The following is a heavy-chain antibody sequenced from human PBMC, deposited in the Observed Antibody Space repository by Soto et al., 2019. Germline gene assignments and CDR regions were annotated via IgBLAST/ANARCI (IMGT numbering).Heavy chain of an antibody. CDR2: IYYSGST. Sequence: QVQLQESGPGLVKPSQTLSLTCTVSGGSISSGDYYWSWIRQPPGKGLEWIGYIYYSGSTYYNPSLMSRVTISVATSTNQFSLKTSSVTAADTAVYYCARGGGDNYYFDYWGQGTLVTVSS. CDR3: ARGGGDNYYFDY. V-gene: IGHV4-30-4*01. J-gene: IGHJ4*02. D-gene: IGHD1-20*01. CDR1: GGSISSGDYY.